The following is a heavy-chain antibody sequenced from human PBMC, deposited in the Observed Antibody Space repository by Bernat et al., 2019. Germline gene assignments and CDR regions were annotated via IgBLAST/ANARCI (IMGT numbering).Heavy chain of an antibody. V-gene: IGHV3-30-3*01. Sequence: QVQLVESGGGVVQPGRSLRLSCAASGFTFSSYAMHWVRQAPGKGLGWVAVISYDGSNKYYADSMKGRFTISRDNSKNTLYLQMNSLRAEDTAVYYCARNYYYDSSPYSPLDYWGQGTLVTVSS. J-gene: IGHJ4*02. CDR2: ISYDGSNK. D-gene: IGHD3-22*01. CDR1: GFTFSSYA. CDR3: ARNYYYDSSPYSPLDY.